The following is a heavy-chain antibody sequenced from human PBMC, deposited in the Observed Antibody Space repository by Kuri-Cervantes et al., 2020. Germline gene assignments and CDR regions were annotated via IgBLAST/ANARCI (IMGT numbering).Heavy chain of an antibody. CDR1: GYTFTSYY. CDR3: SRGVSFEASGP. CDR2: INPSGGST. Sequence: ASVKVSCKASGYTFTSYYMHGVRQAPGQGLEWMGIINPSGGSTSYAQKFQGRVTMSRDTSTSTAYMELSSVRSEDTAVYYCSRGVSFEASGPWGQGTLVTVSS. V-gene: IGHV1-46*01. J-gene: IGHJ5*02. D-gene: IGHD3-16*01.